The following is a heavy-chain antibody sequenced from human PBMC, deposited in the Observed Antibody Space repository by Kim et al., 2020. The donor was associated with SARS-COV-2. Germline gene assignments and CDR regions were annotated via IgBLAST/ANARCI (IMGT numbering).Heavy chain of an antibody. CDR2: IKSKTDGGTT. CDR3: TTDFELVFWGPADYYDSSGYQGTPDY. CDR1: GFTFSNAW. D-gene: IGHD3-22*01. V-gene: IGHV3-15*01. Sequence: GGSLRLSCAASGFTFSNAWMSWVRQAPGKGLEWVGRIKSKTDGGTTDYAAPVKGRFTISRDDSKNTLYLQMNSLKTEDTAVYYCTTDFELVFWGPADYYDSSGYQGTPDYWGQGTLVTVSS. J-gene: IGHJ4*02.